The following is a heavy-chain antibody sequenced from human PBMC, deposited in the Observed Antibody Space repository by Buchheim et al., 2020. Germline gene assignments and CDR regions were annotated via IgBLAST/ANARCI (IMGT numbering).Heavy chain of an antibody. Sequence: QVQLQESGPGLVKPSETLSLTCTVSGGSVSSGSYYWSWIRQPPGKGLEWIGYIYYSGSTNYNPSLKSRVTISVDTSKNQFSLKLSSVTAADTAVYYCARVNDFWSGYPFDYWGQGTL. CDR2: IYYSGST. V-gene: IGHV4-61*01. CDR1: GGSVSSGSYY. J-gene: IGHJ4*02. CDR3: ARVNDFWSGYPFDY. D-gene: IGHD3-3*01.